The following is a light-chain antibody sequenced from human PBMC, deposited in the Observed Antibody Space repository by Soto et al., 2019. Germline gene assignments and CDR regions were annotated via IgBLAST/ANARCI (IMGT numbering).Light chain of an antibody. V-gene: IGKV1-5*01. Sequence: DIQMTQSPSTLSASVGDRVTITCRASQRISSWLAWYQQKPGKAPKLLIYDASSLESWVTSRFSGSGSGTEFTLTISSLQPDDFATYYCQQYTSYDIYTFGQGTKLEVK. CDR1: QRISSW. J-gene: IGKJ2*01. CDR3: QQYTSYDIYT. CDR2: DAS.